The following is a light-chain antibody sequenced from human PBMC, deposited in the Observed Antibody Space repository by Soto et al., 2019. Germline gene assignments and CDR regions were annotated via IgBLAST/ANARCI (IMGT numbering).Light chain of an antibody. V-gene: IGKV3-15*01. Sequence: EIVLTQSPGTVSLSPGERATLSCRASQSVSNNYLAWYQQKPGQAPRLLIYGASTRATGIPSRFSGSGSGTEFTLTISSLQSEDFAVYYCQQYNNWPPWTFGQGTKVDIK. CDR3: QQYNNWPPWT. CDR2: GAS. CDR1: QSVSNN. J-gene: IGKJ1*01.